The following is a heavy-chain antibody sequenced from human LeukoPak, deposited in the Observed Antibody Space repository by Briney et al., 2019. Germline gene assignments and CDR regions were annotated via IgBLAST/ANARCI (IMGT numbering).Heavy chain of an antibody. CDR1: GFTFDDYA. D-gene: IGHD6-13*01. J-gene: IGHJ5*02. CDR3: AKDTVAAAGGAFDP. CDR2: ISWNSGSI. Sequence: SLRLSCAASGFTFDDYAMHWVRQAPGKGLEWVSGISWNSGSIGYADSVKGRFTISRDNAKNSLYLQMNSLRAEDTALYYCAKDTVAAAGGAFDPWGQGTLVTVSS. V-gene: IGHV3-9*01.